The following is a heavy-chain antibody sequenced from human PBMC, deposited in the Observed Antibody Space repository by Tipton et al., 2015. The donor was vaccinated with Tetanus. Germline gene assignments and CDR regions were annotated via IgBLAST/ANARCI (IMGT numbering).Heavy chain of an antibody. J-gene: IGHJ4*02. CDR2: IFHRGST. V-gene: IGHV4-38-2*01. D-gene: IGHD4-23*01. CDR3: ARGILGGNSGSTFDY. CDR1: DYSISTGYY. Sequence: TLSLTCSVTDYSISTGYYWGWIRQPPGKGLERIGSIFHRGSTYYNASLKSRVTISVDTSKNQFSLKLSSVTAADTAVYYCARGILGGNSGSTFDYWGQGTLVTVSS.